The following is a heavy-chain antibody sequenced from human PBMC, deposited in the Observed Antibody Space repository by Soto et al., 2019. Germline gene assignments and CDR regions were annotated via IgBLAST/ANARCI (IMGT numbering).Heavy chain of an antibody. CDR1: GFTFDDHV. Sequence: EVRLVESGGGLVQPGRPLRLSCIASGFTFDDHVMHWVRRAPGKGLEWVSGIQWSSGSLDYANSVKGRFTISRDNAKKSLYLQMNSLRREDTALYYCVKGVRKPGHIKGWGYYLDQGGQGTQVTVSS. V-gene: IGHV3-9*01. J-gene: IGHJ4*02. D-gene: IGHD1-20*01. CDR3: VKGVRKPGHIKGWGYYLDQ. CDR2: IQWSSGSL.